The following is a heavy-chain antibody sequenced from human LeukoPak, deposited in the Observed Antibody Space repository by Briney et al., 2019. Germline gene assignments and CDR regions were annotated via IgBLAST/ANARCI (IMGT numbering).Heavy chain of an antibody. CDR3: ARRSYGISAFDI. D-gene: IGHD5-18*01. J-gene: IGHJ3*02. Sequence: ASVKVSCKASGYTFTGYYMHWVRQAPGQGLEWMGWINPNSGGTNYAQKFQGRVTMTRDTSISTAYMELSRLRSDDTAVYYCARRSYGISAFDIWGQGTLVTVSS. V-gene: IGHV1-2*02. CDR1: GYTFTGYY. CDR2: INPNSGGT.